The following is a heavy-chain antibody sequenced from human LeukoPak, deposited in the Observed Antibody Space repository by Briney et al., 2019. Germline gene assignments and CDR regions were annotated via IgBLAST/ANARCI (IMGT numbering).Heavy chain of an antibody. CDR3: AREAAGFGELVFDY. D-gene: IGHD3-10*01. J-gene: IGHJ4*02. Sequence: SETLSLTCTVSGYSISSGYYWGWIRQPPGKGLEWIGSIYHSGSTYYNPSLKSRVTISVDTSKNQFSLKLSSVTAADTAVYYCAREAAGFGELVFDYWGQGTLVTVSS. CDR1: GYSISSGYY. V-gene: IGHV4-38-2*02. CDR2: IYHSGST.